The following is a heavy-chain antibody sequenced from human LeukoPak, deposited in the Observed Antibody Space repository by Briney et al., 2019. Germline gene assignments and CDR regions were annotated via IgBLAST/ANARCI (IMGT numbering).Heavy chain of an antibody. V-gene: IGHV1-69*05. J-gene: IGHJ4*02. D-gene: IGHD3-3*01. CDR1: GYTFTSYG. Sequence: ASVKVSCKASGYTFTSYGISWVRQAPGQGLEWMGGVIPTFGTANYAQKFQGRVTITTDESTSTAYMELSSLRSEDTAVYYCARAGTISAPIFDYWGQGTLVTVSS. CDR2: VIPTFGTA. CDR3: ARAGTISAPIFDY.